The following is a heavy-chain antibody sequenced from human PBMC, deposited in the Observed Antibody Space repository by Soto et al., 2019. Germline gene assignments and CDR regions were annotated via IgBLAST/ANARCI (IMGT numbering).Heavy chain of an antibody. J-gene: IGHJ4*02. D-gene: IGHD3-10*01. V-gene: IGHV1-69*13. CDR3: ARSYSYGFGGPGYFDY. CDR2: IIPIFGTA. Sequence: GASVKVSCKASGGTFSSNTITWVRQAPGQGLEWMGGIIPIFGTANYAQKFQGRVTITADQSTSTAYMELSSLRSEDTAVYYCARSYSYGFGGPGYFDYWGQGTLVTVSS. CDR1: GGTFSSNT.